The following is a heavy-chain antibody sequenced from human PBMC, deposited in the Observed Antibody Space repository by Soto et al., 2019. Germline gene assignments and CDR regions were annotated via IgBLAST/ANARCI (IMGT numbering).Heavy chain of an antibody. CDR3: AKDLMRDSSGCFDS. CDR2: ISGGGGLT. D-gene: IGHD3-22*01. J-gene: IGHJ4*02. CDR1: GFTFSNYA. Sequence: EVQLLESGGGLVQPGGSLRLSCAASGFTFSNYAMSWVRQAPGKGLECVSSISGGGGLTYSADSVRGRFTISRDNSKNTLNLQMNSLRAEDTAVYYCAKDLMRDSSGCFDSWAQGTLVTVSS. V-gene: IGHV3-23*01.